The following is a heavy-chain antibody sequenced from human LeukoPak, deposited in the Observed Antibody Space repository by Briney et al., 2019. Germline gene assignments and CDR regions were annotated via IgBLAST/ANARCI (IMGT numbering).Heavy chain of an antibody. Sequence: GGSLRLSCAASGFTFSSYAMHWVRQAPGKGLEWVAVISYDGSNKYYADSVKGRFTISRDNSKNTLYLQMNSLRAEDTAVYYCARDSYTSDIVVVPTCFDYWGQGTLVTVSS. CDR3: ARDSYTSDIVVVPTCFDY. D-gene: IGHD2-2*01. CDR2: ISYDGSNK. V-gene: IGHV3-30-3*01. CDR1: GFTFSSYA. J-gene: IGHJ4*02.